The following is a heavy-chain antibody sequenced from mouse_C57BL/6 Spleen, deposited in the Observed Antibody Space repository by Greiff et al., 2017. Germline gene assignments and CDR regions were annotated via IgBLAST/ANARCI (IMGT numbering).Heavy chain of an antibody. CDR1: GYTFTSYW. D-gene: IGHD1-1*01. CDR2: IYPGSGST. Sequence: QVQLKQPGAELVKPGASVKMSCKASGYTFTSYWITWVKQRPGQGLEWIGDIYPGSGSTNYNEKFKSKATLTVDTSSSTAYMQLSSLTSEDSAVYYCARVTTALATRYFDYWGQGTTLTVSS. V-gene: IGHV1-55*01. CDR3: ARVTTALATRYFDY. J-gene: IGHJ2*01.